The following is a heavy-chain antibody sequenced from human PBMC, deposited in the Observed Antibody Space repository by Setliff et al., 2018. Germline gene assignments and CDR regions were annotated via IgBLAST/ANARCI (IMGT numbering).Heavy chain of an antibody. CDR1: GGTFRSYG. D-gene: IGHD6-6*01. Sequence: SVKVSCKASGGTFRSYGISWVRQAPGQGLEWMGGTIPVFGTTDYSQKFQGRVTIITDESTSTAFMQLSSLRSEDTAVYYCVREGVDRRSSTDYRYYMDVWGKGTTVTVSS. V-gene: IGHV1-69*05. CDR2: TIPVFGTT. CDR3: VREGVDRRSSTDYRYYMDV. J-gene: IGHJ6*03.